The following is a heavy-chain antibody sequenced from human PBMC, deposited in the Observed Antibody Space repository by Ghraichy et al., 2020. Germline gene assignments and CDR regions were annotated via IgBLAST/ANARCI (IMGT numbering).Heavy chain of an antibody. J-gene: IGHJ6*02. Sequence: ASVKVSCKASGYTFSNYYIHWVRQAPGQGLEWMGWITPNSGGTNFAQKFQGRVTMTRDTSISTAYMELSRLTSDDTAVYYCARDRGGHEYPFPNYAMEVWGQGTTVTVSS. CDR2: ITPNSGGT. D-gene: IGHD2-2*01. CDR1: GYTFSNYY. CDR3: ARDRGGHEYPFPNYAMEV. V-gene: IGHV1-2*02.